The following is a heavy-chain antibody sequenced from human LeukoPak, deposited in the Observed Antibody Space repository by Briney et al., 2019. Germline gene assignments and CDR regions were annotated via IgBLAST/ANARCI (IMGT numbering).Heavy chain of an antibody. D-gene: IGHD3-22*01. V-gene: IGHV1-2*02. J-gene: IGHJ4*02. Sequence: ASVKVSCKASGYTFTGYYMHWVRQAPGQGLEWMGWINPNSGGTNYAQKFQGRVTMTRDTSISPAYMELSRLRSDDTAVYYCARFPGGSGYYLLWGQGTLVTASS. CDR1: GYTFTGYY. CDR2: INPNSGGT. CDR3: ARFPGGSGYYLL.